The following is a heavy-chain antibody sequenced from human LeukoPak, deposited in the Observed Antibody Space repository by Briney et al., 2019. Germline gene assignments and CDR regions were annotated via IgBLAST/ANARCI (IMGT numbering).Heavy chain of an antibody. J-gene: IGHJ4*02. D-gene: IGHD6-19*01. CDR3: ARAGWFRTTWHFDY. CDR1: GCSISSYY. CDR2: IYYTGST. V-gene: IGHV4-59*01. Sequence: PAETLSLTCTVSGCSISSYYWSWIRQPPGKGLEWIGYIYYTGSTKSNPSLKSRVTISVDTSKKQFYLNLSSVTAADTAVYYCARAGWFRTTWHFDYWGQGILVTVSS.